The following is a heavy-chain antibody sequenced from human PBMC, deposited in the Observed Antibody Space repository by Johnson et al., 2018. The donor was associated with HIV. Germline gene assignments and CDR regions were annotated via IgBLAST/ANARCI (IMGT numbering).Heavy chain of an antibody. Sequence: LVESGGGVARPGGSLRLSCAASGFTFDDYDINWVRQAPGKVLEWVSGINWNGDNTGYGDSVKGRFTIFRDNAKNSLYLQMNRLRAEDTALYYCARGGMRGELGAFDIWGQGTMVTVSS. CDR3: ARGGMRGELGAFDI. CDR2: INWNGDNT. CDR1: GFTFDDYD. D-gene: IGHD1-26*01. J-gene: IGHJ3*02. V-gene: IGHV3-20*04.